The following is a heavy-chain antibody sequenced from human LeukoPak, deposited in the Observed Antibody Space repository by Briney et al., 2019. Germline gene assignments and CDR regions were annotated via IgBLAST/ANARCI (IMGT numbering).Heavy chain of an antibody. Sequence: ASVKVSCEASGYTFTSYDINWVRQATGQGLEWMGWMNPNSGNTGYAQKFQGRVTMTRNTSISTAYMELSSLRSEDTAVYFCARSDYNDYRGLGFWGQGTLVTVSS. D-gene: IGHD4-11*01. CDR1: GYTFTSYD. CDR2: MNPNSGNT. J-gene: IGHJ4*02. V-gene: IGHV1-8*01. CDR3: ARSDYNDYRGLGF.